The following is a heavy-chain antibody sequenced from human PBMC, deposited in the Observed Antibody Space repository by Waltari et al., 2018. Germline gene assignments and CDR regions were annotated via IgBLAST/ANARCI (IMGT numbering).Heavy chain of an antibody. Sequence: VQLQESGPGLVKPSETLSLTCTVSGGSMSNFYWSWIRQPPGKGPEWIGYISHTGNTNYNPSLKGRVIISVDTSKKQFSRKVSSLTAADTAVYYCARGDGDLDYDYYYMDVWGKGTTVTVSS. CDR3: ARGDGDLDYDYYYMDV. CDR2: ISHTGNT. J-gene: IGHJ6*03. V-gene: IGHV4-59*13. D-gene: IGHD4-17*01. CDR1: GGSMSNFY.